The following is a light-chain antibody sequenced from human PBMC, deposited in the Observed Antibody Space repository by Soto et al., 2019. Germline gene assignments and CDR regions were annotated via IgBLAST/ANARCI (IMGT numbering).Light chain of an antibody. CDR1: QSLLYSDGKTY. CDR2: GAS. J-gene: IGKJ4*01. Sequence: IVLTQTPLSLSVAPGQPASISCKSAQSLLYSDGKTYLYWYLQKPGQPPQPLIYGASNRFSGVPDRFSGSWSGTDFTLRISRVEAEDVGVYFCMQSISRLTFGGGTKVDIK. CDR3: MQSISRLT. V-gene: IGKV2D-29*01.